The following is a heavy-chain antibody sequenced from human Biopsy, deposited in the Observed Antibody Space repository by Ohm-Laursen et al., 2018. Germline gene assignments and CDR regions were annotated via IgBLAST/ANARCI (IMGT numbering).Heavy chain of an antibody. V-gene: IGHV1-69*06. D-gene: IGHD3-10*01. J-gene: IGHJ6*02. CDR1: GGTFSNYG. CDR3: ARDRGYYYYYGMDV. CDR2: NIPILGTG. Sequence: SVKVSCKVPGGTFSNYGVNWVRQAPGQGLEWLGGNIPILGTGNYAQKFQDRVTVAADTSTSTATMELRSLRSDDTAVYYCARDRGYYYYYGMDVWGQGTTVTVSS.